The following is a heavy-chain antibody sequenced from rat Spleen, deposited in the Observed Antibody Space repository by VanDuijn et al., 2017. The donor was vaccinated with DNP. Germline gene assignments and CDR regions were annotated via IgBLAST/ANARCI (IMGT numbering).Heavy chain of an antibody. CDR2: IIYDGSRT. Sequence: EVQLVESGGGLVQPGRSLKLSCAASGFTFSDYDMAWVRQAPKKGLEWVATIIYDGSRTYYRDSVKGRFTISRDNAKRTLYLQMNSLRSEDTATYYCARGSGGVRWYFDFWGPGTMVTVSS. CDR3: ARGSGGVRWYFDF. J-gene: IGHJ1*01. D-gene: IGHD1-4*01. CDR1: GFTFSDYD. V-gene: IGHV5S10*01.